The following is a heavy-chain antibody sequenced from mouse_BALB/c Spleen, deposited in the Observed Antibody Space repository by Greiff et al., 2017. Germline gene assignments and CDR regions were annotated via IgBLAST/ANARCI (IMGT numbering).Heavy chain of an antibody. CDR3: ARPYGGSYAMDY. D-gene: IGHD1-1*02. V-gene: IGHV5-6-2*01. J-gene: IGHJ4*01. CDR2: INSNGGST. CDR1: GFTFSSYY. Sequence: EVMLVESGGGLVKLGGSLKLSCAASGFTFSSYYMSWVRQTPEKRLELVAAINSNGGSTYYPDTVKGRFTISRDNAKNTLYLQMSSLKSEDTALYYCARPYGGSYAMDYWGQGTSVTVSS.